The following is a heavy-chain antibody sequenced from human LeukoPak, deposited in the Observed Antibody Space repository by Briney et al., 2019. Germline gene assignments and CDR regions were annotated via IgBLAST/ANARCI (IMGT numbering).Heavy chain of an antibody. CDR1: GGSMSTYY. CDR2: IYDNGYT. J-gene: IGHJ5*02. CDR3: ARRSFGGVIAANWFDP. Sequence: SETLSLTCTVSGGSMSTYYWSWIRQPPGKGLEWIGYIYDNGYTHYNPSLKSRVSISLDTSKSQFSLNLSSVTAADTAVYYCARRSFGGVIAANWFDPWGQGTLVTVSS. V-gene: IGHV4-59*08. D-gene: IGHD3-16*02.